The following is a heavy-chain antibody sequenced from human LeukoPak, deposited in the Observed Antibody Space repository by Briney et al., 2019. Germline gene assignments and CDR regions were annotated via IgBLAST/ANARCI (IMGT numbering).Heavy chain of an antibody. D-gene: IGHD1-26*01. Sequence: SETLSLTCTVSGGSISSSSYYWGWIRQPPGKGLEWIGSIYYSGSTYYNPSLKSRVTISVDTSKNQFSLKLSSVTAADTAVYYCARRLWGLRAFDYWGQGTLVTVSS. CDR1: GGSISSSSYY. CDR3: ARRLWGLRAFDY. CDR2: IYYSGST. V-gene: IGHV4-39*01. J-gene: IGHJ4*02.